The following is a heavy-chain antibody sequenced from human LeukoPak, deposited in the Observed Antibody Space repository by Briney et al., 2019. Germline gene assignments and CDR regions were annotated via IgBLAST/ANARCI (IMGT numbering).Heavy chain of an antibody. V-gene: IGHV4-39*02. D-gene: IGHD6-6*01. CDR3: ARHEYQVFPPANWFDP. CDR2: FHYGGSA. Sequence: PETLSLTCTVSGDSVSSSNFFWGWIRQPPGKGLEWIGSFHYGGSAFYNPSLKSRVTISVDTSNNHFSLKLTSVTAADSAVYYCARHEYQVFPPANWFDPWGQGTLVTVSS. J-gene: IGHJ5*02. CDR1: GDSVSSSNFF.